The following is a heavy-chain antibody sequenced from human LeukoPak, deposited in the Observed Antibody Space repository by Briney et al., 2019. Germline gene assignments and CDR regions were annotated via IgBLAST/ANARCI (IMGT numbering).Heavy chain of an antibody. CDR3: AKDVYGDYGGLDY. J-gene: IGHJ4*02. Sequence: GGSLRLSRAASGFPFSTYAMSWVRQAPGKGLEWVSSIRGSDGSTYYADSVKGRFAISRDNSKNTLYLQMNSLRAEDTAVYYCAKDVYGDYGGLDYWGQGPWSPSPQ. CDR2: IRGSDGST. V-gene: IGHV3-23*01. CDR1: GFPFSTYA. D-gene: IGHD4-17*01.